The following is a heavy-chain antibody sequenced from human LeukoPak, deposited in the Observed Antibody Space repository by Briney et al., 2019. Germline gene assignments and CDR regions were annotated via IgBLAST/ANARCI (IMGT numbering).Heavy chain of an antibody. Sequence: GGSLRLSCAASGFTFSSYGMHWVRQAPGKGLEWVAFIRYDGSNKYYADSVKGRFTISRDNSKNTLYLQMNSLRAEDTAVYYCARMGDSSGYRGYYYGMDVWGQGTTVTVSS. J-gene: IGHJ6*02. V-gene: IGHV3-30*02. D-gene: IGHD3-22*01. CDR1: GFTFSSYG. CDR3: ARMGDSSGYRGYYYGMDV. CDR2: IRYDGSNK.